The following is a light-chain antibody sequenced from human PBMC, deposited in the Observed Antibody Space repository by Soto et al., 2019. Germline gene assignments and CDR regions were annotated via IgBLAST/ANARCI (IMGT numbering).Light chain of an antibody. Sequence: EFVLTQSPATLSLSPGERATLSCRASQSVSSYLAWYQQKPGQAPRLLIYDASNRATGIPARFSGTGSGTDFTLTINNLEPEDFAVYYCQVRTNWSIAFGRGTRLRL. CDR1: QSVSSY. V-gene: IGKV3-11*01. CDR2: DAS. J-gene: IGKJ5*01. CDR3: QVRTNWSIA.